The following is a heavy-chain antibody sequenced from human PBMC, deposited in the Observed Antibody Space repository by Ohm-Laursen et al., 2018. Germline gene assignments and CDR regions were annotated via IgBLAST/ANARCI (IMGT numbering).Heavy chain of an antibody. D-gene: IGHD5-18*01. CDR2: ISYDGSNK. CDR1: GFTFSSYG. CDR3: ARAKNTAIWTNSFDP. Sequence: SLRLSCAASGFTFSSYGMHWVRQAPGKGLEWVAVISYDGSNKYYADSVTGRFTISRDNSKNIPYLQMNSLRAEDTAVYYCARAKNTAIWTNSFDPWGQGTLVTVSS. J-gene: IGHJ5*02. V-gene: IGHV3-30*03.